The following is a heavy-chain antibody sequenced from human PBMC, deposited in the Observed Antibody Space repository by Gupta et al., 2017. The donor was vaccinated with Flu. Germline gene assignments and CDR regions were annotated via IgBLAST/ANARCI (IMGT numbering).Heavy chain of an antibody. Sequence: AQKFQGRVTITADESTSTAYMELSSLRSEDTAVYYCARGLGECSSSCTGDFDYWGQGTLVTVSS. D-gene: IGHD6-13*01. V-gene: IGHV1-69*01. CDR3: ARGLGECSSSCTGDFDY. J-gene: IGHJ4*02.